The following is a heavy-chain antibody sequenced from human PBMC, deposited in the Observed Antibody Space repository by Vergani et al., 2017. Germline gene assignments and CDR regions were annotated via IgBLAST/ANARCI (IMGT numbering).Heavy chain of an antibody. CDR3: AKLVRIAVAGALFDY. Sequence: QVQLEESGGGVVQPGRSLRLSCAGSGFTLSSHAMHWVRQAPGKGLEWVAFIWYDGSKEYYADSVKGRFTISRDNSKNTLYLQMNSLRAEDTAVYYCAKLVRIAVAGALFDYWGQGTLVTVSS. D-gene: IGHD6-19*01. V-gene: IGHV3-33*06. J-gene: IGHJ4*02. CDR1: GFTLSSHA. CDR2: IWYDGSKE.